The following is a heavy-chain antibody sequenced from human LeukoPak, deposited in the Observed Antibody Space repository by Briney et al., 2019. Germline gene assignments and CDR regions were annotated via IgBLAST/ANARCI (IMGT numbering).Heavy chain of an antibody. CDR2: ISDSGGST. J-gene: IGHJ4*02. CDR3: APSAFDY. Sequence: GGSLRLSCAASGFTFSSYAMSWVRQAPGKGREWVSIISDSGGSTYYADSVKGRFTISRDKSKNTLYLQMNSLRVEDTAVYYCAPSAFDYWGQGSLVTVSS. CDR1: GFTFSSYA. V-gene: IGHV3-23*01.